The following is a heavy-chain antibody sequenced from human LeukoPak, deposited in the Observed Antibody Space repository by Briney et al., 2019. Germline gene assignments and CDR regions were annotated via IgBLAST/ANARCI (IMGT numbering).Heavy chain of an antibody. CDR2: INHSGST. D-gene: IGHD5-24*01. Sequence: PSETLSLTCAVYGGSFSGYCWSWIRQPPGKGLEWIGEINHSGSTNYNPSLKSRVTISVDTSKNQFSLKLSSVTAADTAVYYCARGVRDGYNFPYFDYWGQGTLVTVSS. CDR1: GGSFSGYC. J-gene: IGHJ4*02. V-gene: IGHV4-34*01. CDR3: ARGVRDGYNFPYFDY.